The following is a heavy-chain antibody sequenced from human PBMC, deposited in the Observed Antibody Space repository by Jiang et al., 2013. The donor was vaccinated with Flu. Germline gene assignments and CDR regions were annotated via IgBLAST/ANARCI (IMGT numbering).Heavy chain of an antibody. J-gene: IGHJ2*01. CDR1: GDSVSSNRAA. CDR3: ARAREGGWFFDL. CDR2: TYYRSKWNN. V-gene: IGHV6-1*01. Sequence: KPSQTLSLTCAIPGDSVSSNRAAWNWIRQSPSRGLEWLGRTYYRSKWNNDYAASVKSRITINPDTSKNQFSLQLNSVTPEDTAVYFCARAREGGWFFDLWGRGTLVTVSS. D-gene: IGHD3-16*01.